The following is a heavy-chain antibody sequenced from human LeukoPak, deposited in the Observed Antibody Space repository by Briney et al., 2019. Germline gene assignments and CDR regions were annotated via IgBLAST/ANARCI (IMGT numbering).Heavy chain of an antibody. CDR1: GFTFSSYG. Sequence: GGSLRLSCAASGFTFSSYGMHWVRQAPGKGLEWVAFIRYDGSNKYYADSVKGRVTISRDNSKNTLYLQMNSLRAEDTAVYYCADFGVVRTYYYYYMDVWGKGTSVTVSS. J-gene: IGHJ6*03. D-gene: IGHD3-3*01. CDR3: ADFGVVRTYYYYYMDV. V-gene: IGHV3-30*02. CDR2: IRYDGSNK.